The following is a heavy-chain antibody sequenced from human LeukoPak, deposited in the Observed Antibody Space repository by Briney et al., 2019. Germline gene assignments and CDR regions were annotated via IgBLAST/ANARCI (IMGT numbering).Heavy chain of an antibody. Sequence: ASVKVSCKASGYTFTSYAMHWVRQAPGQGLEWMGWITPSGGTNYPQKFQGRVAITRDTSITTAYMDLSRLTSDDAAVYYCARDRYGDGFAHFDYWGQGALVTVSS. CDR2: ITPSGGT. CDR1: GYTFTSYA. V-gene: IGHV1-2*02. D-gene: IGHD5-24*01. J-gene: IGHJ4*02. CDR3: ARDRYGDGFAHFDY.